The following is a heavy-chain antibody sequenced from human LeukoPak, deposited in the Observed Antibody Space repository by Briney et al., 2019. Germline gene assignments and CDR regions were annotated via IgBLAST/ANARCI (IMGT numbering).Heavy chain of an antibody. D-gene: IGHD2-2*01. Sequence: SGPALVKPTQTLTLTCTFSGFSLSTSGMRVSWIRQPPGKALEWLARIDWDDDKLYSTSLKTRLTISKDTSKNQVVLTMTNMDPVDTATYYCARIYCSSTSCYFDYWGQGTLVTVSS. V-gene: IGHV2-70*04. CDR3: ARIYCSSTSCYFDY. CDR1: GFSLSTSGMR. CDR2: IDWDDDK. J-gene: IGHJ4*02.